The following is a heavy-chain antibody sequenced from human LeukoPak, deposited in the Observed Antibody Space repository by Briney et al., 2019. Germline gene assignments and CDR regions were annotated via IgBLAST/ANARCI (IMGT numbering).Heavy chain of an antibody. CDR1: GFTFSSYE. CDR3: ASEKGYHGPGNPGGFDS. J-gene: IGHJ4*02. D-gene: IGHD3-10*01. CDR2: ISDSGSTK. Sequence: PAGGSLRLSCAASGFTFSSYEMNWVRQAPGKGLEWVSFISDSGSTKYYADSVKGRFTIFRDNAKNSLFLQMNSLRVEDTAVYSCASEKGYHGPGNPGGFDSWGQGTLVTVSS. V-gene: IGHV3-48*03.